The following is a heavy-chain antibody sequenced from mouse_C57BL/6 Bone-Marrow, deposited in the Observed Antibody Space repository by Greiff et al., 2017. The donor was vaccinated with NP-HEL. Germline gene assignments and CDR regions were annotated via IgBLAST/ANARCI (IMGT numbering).Heavy chain of an antibody. CDR1: GYTFTSYW. J-gene: IGHJ3*01. CDR3: ARRNYGNGPWVAY. V-gene: IGHV1-69*01. D-gene: IGHD1-1*01. Sequence: VQLQQPGAELVMPGASVKLSCKASGYTFTSYWMHWVKQRPGQGLEWIGEIDPSDSYTNYNQKFKGKSTLTVDKSSSTAYMQRSSLTSEDSAVYYCARRNYGNGPWVAYWGQGTLVTVSA. CDR2: IDPSDSYT.